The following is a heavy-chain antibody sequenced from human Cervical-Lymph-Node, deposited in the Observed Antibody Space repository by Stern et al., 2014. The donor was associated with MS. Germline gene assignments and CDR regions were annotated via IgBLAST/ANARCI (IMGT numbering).Heavy chain of an antibody. CDR1: GGTFSSYA. CDR2: SIPIFGTA. CDR3: ARGRPLRVATILYYFDY. Sequence: QVQLVQSGAEVKKPGSSVKVSCKASGGTFSSYAISWVRQAPGQGLEWMGGSIPIFGTANYAQKFQGRVTITADESTSTAYMELSSLRSEDTAVYYCARGRPLRVATILYYFDYWGQGTLVTVSS. V-gene: IGHV1-69*01. D-gene: IGHD5-12*01. J-gene: IGHJ4*02.